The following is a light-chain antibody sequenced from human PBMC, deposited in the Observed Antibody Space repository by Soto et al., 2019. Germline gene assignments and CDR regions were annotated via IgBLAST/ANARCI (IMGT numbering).Light chain of an antibody. J-gene: IGLJ1*01. CDR3: SSSTSSSPYV. CDR1: SSDVGGYNY. Sequence: QSALTQPASVSGSPGQSITISCTGTSSDVGGYNYVSWYQQLPGKAPKLMIYDVSDRPSGVSNRFSGSKSGNTASLTISGLQAEDEADYYCSSSTSSSPYVFGTGNKVTVL. V-gene: IGLV2-14*01. CDR2: DVS.